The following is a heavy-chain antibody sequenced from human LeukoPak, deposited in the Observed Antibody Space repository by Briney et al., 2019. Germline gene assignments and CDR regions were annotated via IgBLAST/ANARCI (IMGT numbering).Heavy chain of an antibody. J-gene: IGHJ4*02. Sequence: GGSMTLSCAAYGFTFSSYWMSWVRQAPGKGLEWVANIKQDGSEKYYVDSVKDRFTISRDKAKNSLYLQMNSLRAEDTAVYYCARDGVYSTSSPDYWGQGTLVTVSS. CDR2: IKQDGSEK. CDR1: GFTFSSYW. D-gene: IGHD6-6*01. CDR3: ARDGVYSTSSPDY. V-gene: IGHV3-7*01.